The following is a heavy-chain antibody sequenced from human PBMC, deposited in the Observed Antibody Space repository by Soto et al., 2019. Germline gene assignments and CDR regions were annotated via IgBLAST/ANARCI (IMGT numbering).Heavy chain of an antibody. Sequence: SETLSLTCTVSGGSISSYYWSWIRQPPGKGLEWIGYIYYSGSTNYNPSLKSRVTISVDTSKNQFSLKLSSVTAADTAVYYCARRKSEIESDYYDSSGYPYYFDYWGQGTLVTVSS. V-gene: IGHV4-59*01. CDR2: IYYSGST. CDR1: GGSISSYY. D-gene: IGHD3-22*01. CDR3: ARRKSEIESDYYDSSGYPYYFDY. J-gene: IGHJ4*02.